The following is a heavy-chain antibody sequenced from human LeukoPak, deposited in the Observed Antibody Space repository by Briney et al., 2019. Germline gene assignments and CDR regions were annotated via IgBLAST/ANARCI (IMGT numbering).Heavy chain of an antibody. J-gene: IGHJ4*02. CDR2: IKVDGSET. D-gene: IGHD4-11*01. CDR1: GFTFSNYW. V-gene: IGHV3-7*01. CDR3: ARDREGMTTENDY. Sequence: GGSLRLSCAASGFTFSNYWMSWVRQVPGKGLEWLANIKVDGSETYYVDSVKGRFTISRDNAKNSLYLQMNSLRAEDTAVYYCARDREGMTTENDYWGQGTLVTVSS.